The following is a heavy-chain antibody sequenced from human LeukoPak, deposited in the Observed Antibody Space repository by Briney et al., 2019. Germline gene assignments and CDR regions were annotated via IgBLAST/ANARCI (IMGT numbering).Heavy chain of an antibody. Sequence: SETPSLTCTVSGYSISSGYYWGWIRQPPGKGLEWTGSVYHSGRTYYNPSHKRRATISVDTSKNQFSLKLSSVSAADTAVYYFAREGDSSSVGWFDPWGQGTLVTVSS. D-gene: IGHD6-13*01. CDR1: GYSISSGYY. CDR2: VYHSGRT. J-gene: IGHJ5*02. CDR3: AREGDSSSVGWFDP. V-gene: IGHV4-38-2*02.